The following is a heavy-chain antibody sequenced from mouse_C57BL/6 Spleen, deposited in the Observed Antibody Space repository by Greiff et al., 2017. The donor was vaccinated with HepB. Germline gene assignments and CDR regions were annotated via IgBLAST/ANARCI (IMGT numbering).Heavy chain of an antibody. V-gene: IGHV1-15*01. CDR1: GYTFTDYE. J-gene: IGHJ4*01. Sequence: VQLQQSGAELVRPGASVTLSCKASGYTFTDYEMHWVKQTPVHGLEWIGAIDPETGGTAYNQKFKGKAILTADKSSSTAYMELRSLTSEDSAVYDCTRQLRLLAMDYWGQGTSVTVSS. CDR3: TRQLRLLAMDY. D-gene: IGHD3-2*02. CDR2: IDPETGGT.